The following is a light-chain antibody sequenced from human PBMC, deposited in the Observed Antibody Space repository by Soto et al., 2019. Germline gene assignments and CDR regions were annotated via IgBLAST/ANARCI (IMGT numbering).Light chain of an antibody. Sequence: QAVVTQPPSASGSPGHSVTLSCTGTSSDVGGYNYVSWYQQHPGKAPKLIISEVNKRPSGVPDRFSGSKSGNTASLTVSGLQAEDEADYYWSSYAGIKHWVFGGGTKVTVL. CDR2: EVN. V-gene: IGLV2-8*01. CDR3: SSYAGIKHWV. J-gene: IGLJ3*02. CDR1: SSDVGGYNY.